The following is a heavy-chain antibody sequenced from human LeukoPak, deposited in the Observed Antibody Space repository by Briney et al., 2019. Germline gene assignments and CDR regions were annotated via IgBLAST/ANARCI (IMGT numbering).Heavy chain of an antibody. J-gene: IGHJ4*02. CDR2: INHSGST. CDR3: ARGRGRGFTYFDY. Sequence: GSLRLSCAASGFTFSSYSMNWVRQAPGKGLEWIGEINHSGSTNYNPSLKSRVTISVDTSKNQFSLKLSSATAADTAVYYCARGRGRGFTYFDYWGQGTLVTVSS. D-gene: IGHD1-26*01. CDR1: GFTFSSYS. V-gene: IGHV4-34*01.